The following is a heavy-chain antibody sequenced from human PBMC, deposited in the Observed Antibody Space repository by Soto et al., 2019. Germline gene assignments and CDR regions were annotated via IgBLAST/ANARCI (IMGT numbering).Heavy chain of an antibody. CDR2: IYYSGST. CDR1: GGSISSYY. V-gene: IGHV4-59*06. D-gene: IGHD6-19*01. Sequence: QVQLQESGPGLVKPSETLSLTCTVSGGSISSYYWSWIRQHPGKGLEWIGYIYYSGSTYYNPSLKSRVTISVDTSKNQFSLKLSSVTAADTAVYYCARDSDSSGADVWGQGTTVTVSS. CDR3: ARDSDSSGADV. J-gene: IGHJ6*02.